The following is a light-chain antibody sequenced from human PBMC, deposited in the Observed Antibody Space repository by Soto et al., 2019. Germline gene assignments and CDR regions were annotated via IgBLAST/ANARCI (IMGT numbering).Light chain of an antibody. CDR1: NRDVGSYNL. V-gene: IGLV2-14*01. CDR3: SSYTTTSTLV. CDR2: EVR. Sequence: QSALTQPASVSVSPGQSITIACTGTNRDVGSYNLVSWYQQRPGEAPKLIISEVRTRPSGISYRFTGSKSGNTASLTISGLQAEDEADYYCSSYTTTSTLVFGGGTKVTVL. J-gene: IGLJ3*02.